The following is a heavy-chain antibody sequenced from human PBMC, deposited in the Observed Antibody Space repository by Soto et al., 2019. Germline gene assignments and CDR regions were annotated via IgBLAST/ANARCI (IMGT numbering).Heavy chain of an antibody. Sequence: ASVEVCCKASGYTFASYDSSWVRQANGQGLEWMGWMNPNSGNTGYAQKFQGRVTMTRNTSISTAYMELSSLRSEDTAVYYCARGSGVVITNYYYYYMDVWGKGTTVTVSS. J-gene: IGHJ6*03. D-gene: IGHD3-3*01. CDR2: MNPNSGNT. CDR1: GYTFASYD. V-gene: IGHV1-8*01. CDR3: ARGSGVVITNYYYYYMDV.